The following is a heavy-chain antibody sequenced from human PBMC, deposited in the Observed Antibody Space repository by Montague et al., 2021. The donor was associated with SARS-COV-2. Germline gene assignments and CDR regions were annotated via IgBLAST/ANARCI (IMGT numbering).Heavy chain of an antibody. CDR2: ISSSSSYI. D-gene: IGHD1-14*01. V-gene: IGHV3-21*01. CDR3: ARDRYTEGWFDP. CDR1: GFTFSSYS. Sequence: SLSLSCSASGFTFSSYSMNWVRQAPGKGLEWVSSISSSSSYIYYADSVKGRFTISRDNAKNSLYLQMNSLRAEDTAVYYCARDRYTEGWFDPWGQGTLVTVSS. J-gene: IGHJ5*02.